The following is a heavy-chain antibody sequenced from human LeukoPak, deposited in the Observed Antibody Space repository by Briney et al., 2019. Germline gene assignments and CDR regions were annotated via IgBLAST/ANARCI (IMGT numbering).Heavy chain of an antibody. CDR2: IRSKANSYAT. J-gene: IGHJ4*02. Sequence: GGSLTLSCAASGFTFSGSALHWVRQAPAQGLEWVGRIRSKANSYATAYAAWVKGRFTISRDDSKNTAYLQMNSLKTGDTAIYCCTSSSYYGGYPCYCGQGTLFTVSS. CDR1: GFTFSGSA. CDR3: TSSSYYGGYPCY. D-gene: IGHD5-12*01. V-gene: IGHV3-73*01.